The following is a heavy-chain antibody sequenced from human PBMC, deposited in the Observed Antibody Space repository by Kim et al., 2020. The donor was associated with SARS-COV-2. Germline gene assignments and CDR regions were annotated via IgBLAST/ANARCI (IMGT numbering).Heavy chain of an antibody. CDR1: GFAFNRRG. V-gene: IGHV3-30*18. D-gene: IGHD1-1*01. Sequence: GGSLRLSCAAAGFAFNRRGMHWVRQAPGKGLEWLAVIGLDGGDKFYADSVKGRFTISRDDSKNTLYLQMDSLRVEDTAIYYCANWSDDYWGQGTLVTVSS. CDR3: ANWSDDY. J-gene: IGHJ4*02. CDR2: IGLDGGDK.